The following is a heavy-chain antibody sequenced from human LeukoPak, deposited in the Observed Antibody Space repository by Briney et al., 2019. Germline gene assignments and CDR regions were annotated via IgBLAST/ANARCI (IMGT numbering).Heavy chain of an antibody. Sequence: ASVKVSCKASGYTFTGYYMHWVRQAPGQGLEWMGWINPNSGGTNYARKFQGRVTMTRDTSISTAYMELSRLRSDDTAVYYCARGNYDILTGYYYYYYMDVWGKGTTVTVSS. CDR3: ARGNYDILTGYYYYYYMDV. D-gene: IGHD3-9*01. CDR2: INPNSGGT. V-gene: IGHV1-2*02. J-gene: IGHJ6*03. CDR1: GYTFTGYY.